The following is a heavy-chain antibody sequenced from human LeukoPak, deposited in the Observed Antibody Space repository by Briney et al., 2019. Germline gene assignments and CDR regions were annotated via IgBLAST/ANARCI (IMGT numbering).Heavy chain of an antibody. D-gene: IGHD3-10*01. CDR3: ARRAPLITMGPDVIDF. CDR1: GGSINSYY. J-gene: IGHJ3*01. V-gene: IGHV4-59*01. Sequence: PSETLSLTCTVSGGSINSYYWSWIRQTPGMGLEWIGYIFSSGSTNYNPSLKSRVNFSVDISKNQFSLNLSSVTGADTAVYYCARRAPLITMGPDVIDFWGQGTMVTVSS. CDR2: IFSSGST.